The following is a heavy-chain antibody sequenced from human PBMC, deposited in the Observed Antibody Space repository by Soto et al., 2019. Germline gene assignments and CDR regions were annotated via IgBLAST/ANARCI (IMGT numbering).Heavy chain of an antibody. J-gene: IGHJ6*02. CDR2: IYPGDSDT. D-gene: IGHD2-8*01. CDR1: GYSFTSYW. CDR3: ARHGNGPHYYYGMDV. Sequence: GESLKISCKGSGYSFTSYWIGWVRQMPGKGLEWMGIIYPGDSDTRYSPSFQGQVTISADKSISTAYLQWSSLKASDTAMYYCARHGNGPHYYYGMDVWGQGTTVTVSS. V-gene: IGHV5-51*01.